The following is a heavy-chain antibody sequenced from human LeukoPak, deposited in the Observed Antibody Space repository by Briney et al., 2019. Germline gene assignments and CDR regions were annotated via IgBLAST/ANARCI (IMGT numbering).Heavy chain of an antibody. CDR2: INPSGGST. V-gene: IGHV1-46*01. CDR1: GYTFTSYY. D-gene: IGHD6-13*01. CDR3: AREGLAAAGGLSFDY. Sequence: ASVKVSCKASGYTFTSYYMHWVRQAPGQGLEWMGIINPSGGSTSYAQKFQGRVTMTRDTSTSTVYMELSSLRSEDTAVYYCAREGLAAAGGLSFDYWGQGTLVTVSS. J-gene: IGHJ4*02.